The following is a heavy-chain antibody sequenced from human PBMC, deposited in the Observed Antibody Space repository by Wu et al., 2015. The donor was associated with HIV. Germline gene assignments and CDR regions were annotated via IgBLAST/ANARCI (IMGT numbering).Heavy chain of an antibody. CDR2: FDPGDGET. CDR3: ATGILGALDI. J-gene: IGHJ3*02. V-gene: IGHV1-24*01. Sequence: QVQLVQSGAEVKKPGASMKVSCKVSGYFLSKLSMHWVRQAHGKGLEWMGGFDPGDGETVYARKFQGRVTMIEDISTDIAYMELSSLTSEDTAVYYCATGILGALDIWGQGTMVTVSS. CDR1: GYFLSKLS. D-gene: IGHD7-27*01.